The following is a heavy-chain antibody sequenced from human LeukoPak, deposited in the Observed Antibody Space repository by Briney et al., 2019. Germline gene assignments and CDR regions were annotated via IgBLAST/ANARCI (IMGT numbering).Heavy chain of an antibody. Sequence: GASVKVSCKASGYTFTGYYVHWVRQAPGHGLEWMGGINPNSGGTNYAQKFQGRVTMTRDTSISTAYMELSRLRSDDTAVYYCARDPATKGSSSWYVLGWFDPWGQGTLVTVSS. CDR3: ARDPATKGSSSWYVLGWFDP. CDR1: GYTFTGYY. D-gene: IGHD6-13*01. CDR2: INPNSGGT. J-gene: IGHJ5*02. V-gene: IGHV1-2*02.